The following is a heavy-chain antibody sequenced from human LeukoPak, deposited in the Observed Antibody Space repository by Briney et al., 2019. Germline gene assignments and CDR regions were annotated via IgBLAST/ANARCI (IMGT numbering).Heavy chain of an antibody. Sequence: SGTLSLTCAVSGGSISSSNWWSWVRQPPGKGLEWIGEIYHSGSTNYNPSLKSRVTISVDKSKNQFSLKLSSVTAADTAVYYCARDYLGFGESGFDYWGQGTLVIVSS. CDR3: ARDYLGFGESGFDY. CDR1: GGSISSSNW. CDR2: IYHSGST. J-gene: IGHJ4*02. V-gene: IGHV4-4*02. D-gene: IGHD3-10*01.